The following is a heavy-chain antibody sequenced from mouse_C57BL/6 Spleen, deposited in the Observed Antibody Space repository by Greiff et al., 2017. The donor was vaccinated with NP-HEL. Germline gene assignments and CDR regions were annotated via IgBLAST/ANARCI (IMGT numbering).Heavy chain of an antibody. CDR3: ARSDYYGRAWFAY. J-gene: IGHJ3*01. CDR2: IYPGDGDT. Sequence: QVQLQQSGPELVKPGASVKISCKASGYAFSSSWMNWVKQRPGKGLEWIGRIYPGDGDTNYNGKFKGKATLTADKSSSTAYMQLSSLTSEDSAVYFCARSDYYGRAWFAYWGQGTLVTVSA. CDR1: GYAFSSSW. V-gene: IGHV1-82*01. D-gene: IGHD1-1*01.